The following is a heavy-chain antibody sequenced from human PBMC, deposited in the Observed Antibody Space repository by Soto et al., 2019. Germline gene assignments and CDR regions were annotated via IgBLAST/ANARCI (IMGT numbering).Heavy chain of an antibody. CDR2: IGTAGDT. CDR1: GFTFSSYD. Sequence: GGSLRLSCAASGFTFSSYDMHRVRQATGKGLEWVSAIGTAGDTYYPGSVKGRFTISRENAKNSLYLQMNSLRAEDTAVYYCARADGSGSYFNYYYGMDVWGQGTTVTSP. CDR3: ARADGSGSYFNYYYGMDV. V-gene: IGHV3-13*01. J-gene: IGHJ6*02. D-gene: IGHD3-10*01.